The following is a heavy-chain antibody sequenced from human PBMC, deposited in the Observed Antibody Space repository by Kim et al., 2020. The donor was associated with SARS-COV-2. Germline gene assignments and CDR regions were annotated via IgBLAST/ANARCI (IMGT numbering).Heavy chain of an antibody. CDR3: ARSDIYCSSTSCRDYYYYYYGIDY. CDR1: GYTFTSYA. Sequence: ASVKVSCKASGYTFTSYAMNWVRQAPGQGLEWMGWINTNTGNPTYAQGFTGRFVFSLDTSVSTAYLQISSLKAEDTAVYYCARSDIYCSSTSCRDYYYYYYGIDYWGQGTTVTVSS. CDR2: INTNTGNP. J-gene: IGHJ6*02. V-gene: IGHV7-4-1*02. D-gene: IGHD2-2*01.